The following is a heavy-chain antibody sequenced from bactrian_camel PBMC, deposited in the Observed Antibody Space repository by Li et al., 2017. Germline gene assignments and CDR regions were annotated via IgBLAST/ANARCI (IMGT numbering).Heavy chain of an antibody. Sequence: DVQLVESGGGSVQAGGSLQLSCTASGYSYRHGCMAWFRQAPGKEREVIAAIEGDGSTSYADSVKGRFTISKDNTENTLYLQMHDLRPEDTAMYYCASSYQRGINWSDSGKYTYWGQ. CDR3: ASSYQRGINWSDSGKYTY. V-gene: IGHV3S59*01. CDR1: GYSYRHGC. D-gene: IGHD2*01. CDR2: IEGDGST. J-gene: IGHJ4*01.